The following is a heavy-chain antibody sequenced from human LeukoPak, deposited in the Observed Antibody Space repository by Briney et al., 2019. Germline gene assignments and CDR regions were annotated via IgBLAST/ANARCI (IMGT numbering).Heavy chain of an antibody. V-gene: IGHV3-33*01. CDR2: IWYDGSNK. Sequence: GGSLRLSCAASGFTFSSYGMHWVRQAPGKGLEWVAVIWYDGSNKYYADSVKGRFTISRDNSKNTLYLQMNSLRAEDTAVYYCARDLKLRGFGGVDLYGMDVWGQGTTVTVSS. CDR1: GFTFSSYG. D-gene: IGHD3-10*01. J-gene: IGHJ6*02. CDR3: ARDLKLRGFGGVDLYGMDV.